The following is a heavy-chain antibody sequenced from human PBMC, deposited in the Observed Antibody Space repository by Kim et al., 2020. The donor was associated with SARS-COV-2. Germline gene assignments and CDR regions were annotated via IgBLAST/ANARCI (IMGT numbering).Heavy chain of an antibody. CDR3: AKDLRRYCSSTTCQHPFDS. J-gene: IGHJ4*02. Sequence: GRFTISRDNAKNSLYMQMNSLRSEDTALYYCAKDLRRYCSSTTCQHPFDSWGQGTLVTVSS. V-gene: IGHV3-9*01. D-gene: IGHD2-2*01.